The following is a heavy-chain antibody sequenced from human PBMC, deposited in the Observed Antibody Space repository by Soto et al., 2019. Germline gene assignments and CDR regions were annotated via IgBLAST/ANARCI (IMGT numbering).Heavy chain of an antibody. CDR3: AKGSGSGWDSATAY. V-gene: IGHV3-23*01. Sequence: EVQLLESGGGLVQRGGSLRLSCAASGFTFSSYAMTWVRQAQGKGLEWVSFISASGGSTYNAESVKGRFNISRDNSKNTLYLQMSRLRAEDTAVYFCAKGSGSGWDSATAYWGQVTLVIVSS. CDR1: GFTFSSYA. J-gene: IGHJ4*02. D-gene: IGHD6-19*01. CDR2: ISASGGST.